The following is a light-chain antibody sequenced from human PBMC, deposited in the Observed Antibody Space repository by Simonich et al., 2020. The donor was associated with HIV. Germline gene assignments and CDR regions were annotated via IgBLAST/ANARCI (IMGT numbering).Light chain of an antibody. CDR2: DAS. Sequence: IVLTQSPGTLSLSPGERPTLSCRASQSVGRTYLARYQQKPGLAPRLLIYDASSRATGIPERFSGSGSGTDFTLTINRLEPEDFAVYYCQLYGDSPYTFGQGTKVEIK. CDR1: QSVGRTY. CDR3: QLYGDSPYT. J-gene: IGKJ2*01. V-gene: IGKV3D-20*01.